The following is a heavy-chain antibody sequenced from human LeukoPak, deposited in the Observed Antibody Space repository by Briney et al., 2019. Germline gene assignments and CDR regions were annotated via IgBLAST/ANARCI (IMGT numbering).Heavy chain of an antibody. D-gene: IGHD2-2*01. CDR2: IWHDGSNT. J-gene: IGHJ5*02. V-gene: IGHV3-33*01. CDR3: ARDGPEQSNRQYQLLFRTNWFDP. Sequence: QPGGSLRLSCAASGFTFNTYGMTWVRQAPGKGLEWVAVIWHDGSNTHYADSVKGRFTISRDNSKNTLYLQMNSLRAEDTAVYYCARDGPEQSNRQYQLLFRTNWFDPWGQGTLVTVSS. CDR1: GFTFNTYG.